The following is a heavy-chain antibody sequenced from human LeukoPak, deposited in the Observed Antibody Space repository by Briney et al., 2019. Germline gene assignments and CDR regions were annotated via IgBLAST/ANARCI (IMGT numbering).Heavy chain of an antibody. CDR1: GGSSYDYS. J-gene: IGHJ4*02. CDR3: ARGRDRSKTGDH. Sequence: SETPSHTRAVSGGSSYDYSCSWISPPPGKSLEWIGEIHPSGIFYHNPSLMSRVTISIDTSKSQFSLRLTSVTDADTAFYYCARGRDRSKTGDHWGQGSLVTVSS. CDR2: IHPSGIF. D-gene: IGHD5-24*01. V-gene: IGHV4-34*01.